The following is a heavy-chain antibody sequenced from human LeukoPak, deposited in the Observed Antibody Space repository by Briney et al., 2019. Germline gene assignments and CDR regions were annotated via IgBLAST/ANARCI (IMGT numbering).Heavy chain of an antibody. CDR2: IYPDDSDS. V-gene: IGHV5-51*01. CDR3: ARCGGSYLEIDY. D-gene: IGHD1-26*01. J-gene: IGHJ4*02. Sequence: GESLKISCKGYGYTFTKSWISWVRQMPGKGLELMAIIYPDDSDSRYNPSFQGQVTISADKSTNTATLHWSSLKASDTAMYYCARCGGSYLEIDYWGQGTLVTVSS. CDR1: GYTFTKSW.